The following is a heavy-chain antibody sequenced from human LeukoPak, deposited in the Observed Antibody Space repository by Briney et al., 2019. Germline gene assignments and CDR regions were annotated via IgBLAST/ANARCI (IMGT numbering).Heavy chain of an antibody. CDR1: GYTLTELS. D-gene: IGHD2-2*01. J-gene: IGHJ4*02. V-gene: IGHV1-24*01. Sequence: GGSVKVSCKVSGYTLTELSMHWVRQAPGKGLEWMGGFDPEDGETIYAQKFQGRVTMTEDTSTDTAYMELSSLRSEDTAVYYCATPERTVPAALFDYWGQGTLVTVPS. CDR3: ATPERTVPAALFDY. CDR2: FDPEDGET.